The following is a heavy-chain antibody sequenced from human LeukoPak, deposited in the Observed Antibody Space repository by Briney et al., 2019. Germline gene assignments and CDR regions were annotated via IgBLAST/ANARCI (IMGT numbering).Heavy chain of an antibody. D-gene: IGHD3-22*01. V-gene: IGHV1-2*02. CDR2: INPNSGGT. J-gene: IGHJ4*02. CDR3: ARDVYYDTEYYFDY. Sequence: ASVKVSCKASGYTFTCYYMHWVRQAPGQGLEWMGWINPNSGGTNYAQKFQGRVTMTRDTSISTAYMELSRLRSDDTAVYYCARDVYYDTEYYFDYWGQGTLVTVSS. CDR1: GYTFTCYY.